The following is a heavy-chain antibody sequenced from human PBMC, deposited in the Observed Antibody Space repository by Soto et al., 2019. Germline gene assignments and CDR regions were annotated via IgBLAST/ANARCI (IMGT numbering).Heavy chain of an antibody. V-gene: IGHV3-66*01. Sequence: PGGSLRLSCAASGFTVSSNYMSWVRQAPGKGLEWVSVIYSGGSTYYADSVRGRFTISRDNSKNTLYLQMNSLRAEDTAVYYCASPGYTYGMDVWGQGTTVTVSS. J-gene: IGHJ6*02. CDR3: ASPGYTYGMDV. CDR2: IYSGGST. CDR1: GFTVSSNY. D-gene: IGHD5-12*01.